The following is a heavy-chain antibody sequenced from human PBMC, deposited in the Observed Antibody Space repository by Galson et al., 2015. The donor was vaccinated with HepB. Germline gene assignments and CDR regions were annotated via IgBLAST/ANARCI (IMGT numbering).Heavy chain of an antibody. CDR3: AHSTYYYGSGSYYPTGS. CDR1: GFSLSTSGVG. D-gene: IGHD3-10*01. J-gene: IGHJ5*02. V-gene: IGHV2-5*02. Sequence: PALVKPTQTLTLTCTFSGFSLSTSGVGVGWIRQPPGKALEWLALIYWDDDKRYSPSLKSRLTITKDTSKNQVVLTMTNMDPVGTATYYCAHSTYYYGSGSYYPTGSWGQGTLVTVSS. CDR2: IYWDDDK.